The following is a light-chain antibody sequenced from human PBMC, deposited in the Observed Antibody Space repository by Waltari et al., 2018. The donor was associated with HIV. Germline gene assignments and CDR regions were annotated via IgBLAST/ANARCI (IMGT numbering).Light chain of an antibody. CDR2: RNN. Sequence: QSVLTQPPSASGTPGQRVTISCSGSRSNIGSNFVYWYQQLPGMAPKLLIYRNNPRPSGVPYRFSGSKSGTPASLAISGLRSEDGADYYCAVWDDSLTGHVVFGGGTKLTVL. CDR1: RSNIGSNF. V-gene: IGLV1-47*01. CDR3: AVWDDSLTGHVV. J-gene: IGLJ2*01.